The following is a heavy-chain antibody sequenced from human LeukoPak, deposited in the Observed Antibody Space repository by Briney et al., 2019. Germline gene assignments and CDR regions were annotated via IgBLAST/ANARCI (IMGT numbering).Heavy chain of an antibody. V-gene: IGHV3-15*01. CDR1: GFTFRNAW. D-gene: IGHD3-10*01. J-gene: IGHJ4*02. CDR2: IKSKGDGETT. CDR3: TTDLGLTMIRGVIVN. Sequence: GESLRLSCAASGFTFRNAWMSWVRQAPGKGLEWVGRIKSKGDGETTDNAAPVKGRFTMSRDDSKATLYLQMNTLKAEDTAVYYCTTDLGLTMIRGVIVNWGQEALVTVSS.